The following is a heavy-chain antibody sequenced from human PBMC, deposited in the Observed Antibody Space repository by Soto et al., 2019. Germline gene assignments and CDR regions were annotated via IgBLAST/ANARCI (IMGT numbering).Heavy chain of an antibody. CDR3: ARSVSFITPRPDY. CDR1: GYTFTDYY. J-gene: IGHJ4*02. Sequence: RASVKVSCKASGYTFTDYYIHWVRQAPGQGLECMGWINPNSGDTISAQKFQGRVTMTRDTSITTVYMEVSRPRSDDTAVYYCARSVSFITPRPDYWGQGTLVTVSS. V-gene: IGHV1-2*02. CDR2: INPNSGDT. D-gene: IGHD6-6*01.